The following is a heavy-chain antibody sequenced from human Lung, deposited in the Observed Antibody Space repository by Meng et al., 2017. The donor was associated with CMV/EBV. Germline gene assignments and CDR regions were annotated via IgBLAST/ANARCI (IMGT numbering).Heavy chain of an antibody. J-gene: IGHJ6*02. CDR3: VKGGGEKVTFDAMDV. D-gene: IGHD2-21*02. Sequence: GGSLRLSCAASGFTFDDFAMHWVRQIPGEGLEWVSGISGNSGFRGYADSVKGRFTISRDNARKTLSLQMNTLRVEDTALYYCVKGGGEKVTFDAMDVWGQGTTVTVSS. CDR2: ISGNSGFR. V-gene: IGHV3-9*01. CDR1: GFTFDDFA.